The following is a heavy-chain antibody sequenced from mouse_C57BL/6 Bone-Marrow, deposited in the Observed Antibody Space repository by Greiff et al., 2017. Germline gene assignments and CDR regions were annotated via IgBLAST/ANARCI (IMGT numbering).Heavy chain of an antibody. CDR1: GFTFSSYA. J-gene: IGHJ4*01. D-gene: IGHD1-1*01. V-gene: IGHV5-9-1*02. CDR3: TKGRGITYFYYYAMDY. CDR2: ISSGGDYI. Sequence: EVKVVESGEGLVKPGGSLKLSCAASGFTFSSYAMSWVRQTPEKRLEWVAYISSGGDYIYYADPVQGRYTISSDNARNTLYLQMSSLKSEDTAMYYCTKGRGITYFYYYAMDYWGQGTSVTVSS.